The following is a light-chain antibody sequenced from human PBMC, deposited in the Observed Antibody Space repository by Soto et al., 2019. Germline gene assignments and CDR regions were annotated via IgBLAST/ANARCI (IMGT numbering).Light chain of an antibody. CDR2: KAS. CDR3: QEYNSYWT. Sequence: DIQMTQSPSPLSGSVGDRVTITCRASQTISSWLAWYQQKPGKAPKILIYKASTLKSGVPSRFSGSGSGTEFTLTISSLQPDDFGTYYCQEYNSYWTLGQGTKVDIK. J-gene: IGKJ1*01. V-gene: IGKV1-5*03. CDR1: QTISSW.